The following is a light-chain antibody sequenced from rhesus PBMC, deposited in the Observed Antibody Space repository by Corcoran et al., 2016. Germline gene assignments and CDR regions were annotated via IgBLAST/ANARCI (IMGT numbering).Light chain of an antibody. CDR3: PQRNTFPFT. CDR2: DAS. J-gene: IGKJ3*01. CDR1: QGISSY. V-gene: IGKV1-38*01. Sequence: DIQLTQSPSSLSASVGDRVTITCRASQGISSYLAWYQQKSGKAPKLLIFDASSWQSGVPSRFSGNGSGIEFTLTLRRLQPEDFATYYCPQRNTFPFTFGPGTKLDIK.